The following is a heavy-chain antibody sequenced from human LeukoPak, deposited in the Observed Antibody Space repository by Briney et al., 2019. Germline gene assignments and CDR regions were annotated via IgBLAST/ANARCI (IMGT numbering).Heavy chain of an antibody. D-gene: IGHD6-19*01. V-gene: IGHV4-59*08. CDR1: GGSISSYY. Sequence: PSETQSLTCTVSGGSISSYYWSWIRQPPGKGLEWIGYIYYSGSTNYNPSLKSRVTISVDTSKNQFSLKLSSVTAADTAVYYCARAVAGSLLDYWGQGTLVTVSS. CDR3: ARAVAGSLLDY. J-gene: IGHJ4*02. CDR2: IYYSGST.